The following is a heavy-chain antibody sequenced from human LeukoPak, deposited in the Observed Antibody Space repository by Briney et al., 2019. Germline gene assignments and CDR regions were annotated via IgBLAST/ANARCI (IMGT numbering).Heavy chain of an antibody. D-gene: IGHD3-9*01. Sequence: GGSLRLSCAASGFTFSGYAMSWVRQAPGKGLEWVSTITASGGTTFYADSVKGRFTISRDNSKNTLYLQMNSLRVEDTAVYYCAKSHILRYFEAWGQGTLVTVSS. CDR1: GFTFSGYA. CDR2: ITASGGTT. CDR3: AKSHILRYFEA. J-gene: IGHJ5*02. V-gene: IGHV3-23*01.